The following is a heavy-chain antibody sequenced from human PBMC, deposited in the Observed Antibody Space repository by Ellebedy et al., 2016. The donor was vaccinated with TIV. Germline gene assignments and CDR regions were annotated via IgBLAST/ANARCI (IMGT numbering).Heavy chain of an antibody. CDR3: ARVVDRHSGRHYEY. V-gene: IGHV1-8*01. D-gene: IGHD1-26*01. Sequence: ASVKVSXXASGYTFTDYDINWVRQATGQGLEWMGWMNPHSANTGYAQKFQGRVTMTRNTSISTAYMELNTLTSEDTAVYYCARVVDRHSGRHYEYWGQGTLVTVSS. CDR1: GYTFTDYD. CDR2: MNPHSANT. J-gene: IGHJ4*02.